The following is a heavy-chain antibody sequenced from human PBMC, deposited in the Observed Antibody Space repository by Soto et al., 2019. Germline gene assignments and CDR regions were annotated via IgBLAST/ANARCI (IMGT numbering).Heavy chain of an antibody. J-gene: IGHJ4*02. D-gene: IGHD3-22*01. CDR2: IYYSGST. CDR3: ARAYYYDSSGYPQFDY. CDR1: GGSIISYC. V-gene: IGHV4-59*08. Sequence: SETLSVTWTVAGGSIISYCWSWIRQPPGKGLEWIGYIYYSGSTNYNPSLKSRVTISVDTSKNQFSLKLSSVTAADTAVYYCARAYYYDSSGYPQFDYWGQGTLVTVSS.